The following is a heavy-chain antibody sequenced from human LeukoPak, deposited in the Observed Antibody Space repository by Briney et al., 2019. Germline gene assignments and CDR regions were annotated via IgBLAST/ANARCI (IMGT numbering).Heavy chain of an antibody. V-gene: IGHV4-4*07. D-gene: IGHD1-26*01. CDR2: IDTSGGT. J-gene: IGHJ6*03. CDR3: ARGQWELLRYNYIDV. Sequence: PSETLSLTCTVSGGPITSFYWNWIRQPAGKGLGWIGRIDTSGGTNYNPSLKSRVTMSVDTSKNQFSLRLSSVTAADTAVYYCARGQWELLRYNYIDVWGKGTTVTVSS. CDR1: GGPITSFY.